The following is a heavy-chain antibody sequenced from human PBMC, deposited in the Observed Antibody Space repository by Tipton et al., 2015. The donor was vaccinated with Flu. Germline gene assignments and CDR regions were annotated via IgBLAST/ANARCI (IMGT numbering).Heavy chain of an antibody. CDR2: ISSSGSTI. D-gene: IGHD4-17*01. Sequence: SLRLSCAASGFTFSSYEMNWVRQAPGKGLEWVSYISSSGSTIYYADSVKGRFTISRDNAKNSLYLQMNSLRAEDTAVYYCASYYGDHIYYYYYGMDVWGQGTTVTVSS. CDR3: ASYYGDHIYYYYYGMDV. V-gene: IGHV3-48*03. CDR1: GFTFSSYE. J-gene: IGHJ6*02.